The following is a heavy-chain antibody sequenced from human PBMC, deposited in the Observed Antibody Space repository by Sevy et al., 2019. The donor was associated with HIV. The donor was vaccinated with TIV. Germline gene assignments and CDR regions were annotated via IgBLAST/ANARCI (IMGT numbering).Heavy chain of an antibody. Sequence: GGSLRLSCAASGFTFSSYGMHWVRQAPGKGLEWVAVISYDGSNKYYADSVKGRFTISRDNSKNTLYLQMNSLRAEDTAVYYCAKDEGDIAAAGTTWFDPWGQGTLATVSS. CDR2: ISYDGSNK. V-gene: IGHV3-30*18. CDR1: GFTFSSYG. CDR3: AKDEGDIAAAGTTWFDP. J-gene: IGHJ5*02. D-gene: IGHD6-13*01.